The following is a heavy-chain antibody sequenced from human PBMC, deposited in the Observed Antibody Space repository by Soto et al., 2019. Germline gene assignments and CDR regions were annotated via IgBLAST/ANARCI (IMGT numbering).Heavy chain of an antibody. CDR2: ISGSGGVT. Sequence: GGSLRLSCAASGFTFSGYWMHWVRQVPGKGLVWVSHISGSGGVTYYADSVKGRFTISRDNSKNTLYLQMNSLRAEDTAVYYCAKGSIVVVPPDYWGQGTLVTVSS. D-gene: IGHD3-22*01. V-gene: IGHV3-23*01. CDR1: GFTFSGYW. CDR3: AKGSIVVVPPDY. J-gene: IGHJ4*02.